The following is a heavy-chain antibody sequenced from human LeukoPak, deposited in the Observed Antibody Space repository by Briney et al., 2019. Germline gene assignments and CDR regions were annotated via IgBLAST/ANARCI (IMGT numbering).Heavy chain of an antibody. CDR2: TWYDGSNK. D-gene: IGHD3-22*01. Sequence: PGGSLRLSCAASGFTFSNYGMHWVRQAPGKGLEWVAVTWYDGSNKYYADSVKGRFTISRDNSKNTLYLQMNSLRAEDTAVYYCARGMGRDDSSGYYVSFVDYWGQGTLVTVSS. V-gene: IGHV3-33*01. CDR3: ARGMGRDDSSGYYVSFVDY. J-gene: IGHJ4*02. CDR1: GFTFSNYG.